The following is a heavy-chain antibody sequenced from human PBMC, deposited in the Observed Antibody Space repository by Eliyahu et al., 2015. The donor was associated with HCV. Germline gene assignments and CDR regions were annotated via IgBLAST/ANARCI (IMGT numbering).Heavy chain of an antibody. CDR1: GYTFTTYG. D-gene: IGHD3-3*01. CDR2: IXGYNGDT. J-gene: IGHJ4*02. Sequence: QVQLVQSGAEVXKPGASVKVSXKASGYTFTTYGISWVRQAPGQGLXWMGWIXGYNGDTDYAQXLQDRVTVTTDTSTSTAYMELRSLRSDDTATYYCVRDDFWSGSGLWGQGTLVTVSS. V-gene: IGHV1-18*01. CDR3: VRDDFWSGSGL.